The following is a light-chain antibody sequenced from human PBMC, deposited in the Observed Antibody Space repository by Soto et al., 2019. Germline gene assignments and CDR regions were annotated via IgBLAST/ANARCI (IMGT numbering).Light chain of an antibody. V-gene: IGKV1-39*01. CDR1: QIINHY. Sequence: DIQMTQSPSSLSASVGDRLTITCRARQIINHYLNWYQQRLGKAPKLLIYAASTLQSGVPSRFRGSASGTDFTLTISGLQPEDFGTYFCQQSYGTPWTFGQGTKVEI. CDR3: QQSYGTPWT. J-gene: IGKJ1*01. CDR2: AAS.